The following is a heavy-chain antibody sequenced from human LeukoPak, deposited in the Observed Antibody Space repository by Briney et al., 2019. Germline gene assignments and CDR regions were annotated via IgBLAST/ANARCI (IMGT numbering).Heavy chain of an antibody. D-gene: IGHD5-18*01. J-gene: IGHJ4*02. Sequence: GGSLRHSCAASGFTFSSYYMHWVRQAPGKGLVGVANINSDGSSTSYADSVKGRFTISRDNAKNTLYLQMNSLTAEDTAVYYCGRVARTTAMYTDWGQGALVTVSS. CDR1: GFTFSSYY. CDR2: INSDGSST. CDR3: GRVARTTAMYTD. V-gene: IGHV3-74*01.